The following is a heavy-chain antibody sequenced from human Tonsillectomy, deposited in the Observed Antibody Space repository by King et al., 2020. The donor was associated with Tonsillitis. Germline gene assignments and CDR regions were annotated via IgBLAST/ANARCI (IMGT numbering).Heavy chain of an antibody. J-gene: IGHJ5*02. Sequence: QLVQSGAEVKKPGASVKVSCKASGYTFTDYYIHWVRQAPGQGLEWMGWINPNSGGTNYAQKFQGRVTLTRDTSISTAYMELGRLRSDDTAVYYCAREEDIVATILSWFDPWGQGTLVTVSS. V-gene: IGHV1-2*02. D-gene: IGHD5-12*01. CDR3: AREEDIVATILSWFDP. CDR1: GYTFTDYY. CDR2: INPNSGGT.